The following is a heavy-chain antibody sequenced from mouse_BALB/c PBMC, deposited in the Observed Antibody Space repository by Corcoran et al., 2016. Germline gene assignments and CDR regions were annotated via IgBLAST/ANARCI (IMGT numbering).Heavy chain of an antibody. V-gene: IGHV8-12*01. D-gene: IGHD4-1*01. CDR1: GFSLSTSGMG. CDR2: IYWGDDK. CDR3: ARANWDYFDY. J-gene: IGHJ2*01. Sequence: QVTLKESGPGILQPSQTLSLTCSFSGFSLSTSGMGLSWIRQPSGKGLEWLAHIYWGDDKRYNPSLNSRLTISKDTSSNQVFLKSTSVDTADTATYYCARANWDYFDYWGQGTTLTVSS.